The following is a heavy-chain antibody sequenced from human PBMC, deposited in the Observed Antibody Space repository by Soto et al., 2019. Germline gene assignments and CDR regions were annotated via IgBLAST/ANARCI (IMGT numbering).Heavy chain of an antibody. CDR1: GYTFTGYY. CDR3: ARSPGGVVTAMYYFDY. J-gene: IGHJ4*02. V-gene: IGHV1-2*04. Sequence: ASVTVSCKASGYTFTGYYMHWVRQAPGQGLEWMGWINPNSGGTNYAQKFQGWVTMTRDTSISTAYMELSRLRSDDTAVYYCARSPGGVVTAMYYFDYWGQGTLVTVSS. CDR2: INPNSGGT. D-gene: IGHD2-21*02.